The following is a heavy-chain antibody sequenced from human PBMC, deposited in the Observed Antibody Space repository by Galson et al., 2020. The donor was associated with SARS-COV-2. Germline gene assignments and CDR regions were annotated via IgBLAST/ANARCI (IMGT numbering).Heavy chain of an antibody. CDR2: IFHSGYT. CDR1: GGSISSSNW. CDR3: SRIIVTAYYFSYMDV. J-gene: IGHJ6*03. V-gene: IGHV4-4*02. D-gene: IGHD2-21*02. Sequence: SETLSLTCAVSGGSISSSNWRGWVRPPPGKGLGWIGEIFHSGYTNYNPSLKSRVTMSVDTSKNQFSLKLSSVTAADTALYYCSRIIVTAYYFSYMDVWGKGTTVTVSS.